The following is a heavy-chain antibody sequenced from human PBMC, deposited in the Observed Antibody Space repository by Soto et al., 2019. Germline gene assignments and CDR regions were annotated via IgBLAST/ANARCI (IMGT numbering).Heavy chain of an antibody. J-gene: IGHJ4*01. V-gene: IGHV3-11*01. CDR3: AGGSGFVELLFMGYFDY. CDR1: GFTFSDYY. Sequence: QVQLVESGGGLVKPGGSLRLSCAASGFTFSDYYMSWIRQAPGKGLEWVSYISSSGSTIYYADSVMGRFTISRDNAKNSLYLQMHSLRAEVTAVYYCAGGSGFVELLFMGYFDYWGHGTLVTVSS. D-gene: IGHD3-10*01. CDR2: ISSSGSTI.